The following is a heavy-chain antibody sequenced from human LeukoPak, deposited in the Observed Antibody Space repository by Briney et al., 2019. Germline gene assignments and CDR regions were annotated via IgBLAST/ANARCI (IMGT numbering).Heavy chain of an antibody. D-gene: IGHD3-22*01. CDR1: GGSFSGYY. CDR3: ARHSPSPTTYYYDSSGYYSDAFDI. Sequence: PSETLSLTCAVYGGSFSGYYWSWIRQPPGKGLEWIGEINHSGSTNYNPSLKSRVTISVDTSKNQFSLKLSSVTAADTAVYYCARHSPSPTTYYYDSSGYYSDAFDIWGQGTMVTVSS. J-gene: IGHJ3*02. V-gene: IGHV4-34*01. CDR2: INHSGST.